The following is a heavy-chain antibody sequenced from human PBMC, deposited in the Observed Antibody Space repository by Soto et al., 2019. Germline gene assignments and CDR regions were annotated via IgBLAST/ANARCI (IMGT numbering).Heavy chain of an antibody. D-gene: IGHD6-19*01. V-gene: IGHV4-34*01. J-gene: IGHJ5*02. CDR1: GGSFSGYY. CDR3: ARGLQWLVHNLLDP. Sequence: SETLSLTCAVYGGSFSGYYWSWIRQPPGKGLGWIGEINHSGSTNYNPSLKSRVTISVDTSKNQFSLKLSSVTTADTAVYYCARGLQWLVHNLLDPWGQGTMVTV. CDR2: INHSGST.